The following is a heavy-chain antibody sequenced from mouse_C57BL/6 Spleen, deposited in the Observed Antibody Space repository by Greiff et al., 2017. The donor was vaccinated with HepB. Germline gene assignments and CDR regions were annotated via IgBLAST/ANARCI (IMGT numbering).Heavy chain of an antibody. CDR1: GYTFTDYY. D-gene: IGHD2-2*01. CDR2: INPYNGGT. J-gene: IGHJ2*01. V-gene: IGHV1-19*01. CDR3: ARRMVTTGIDY. Sequence: EVQLQQSGPVLVKPGASVKMSCKASGYTFTDYYMNWVKQSHGKSLEWIGVINPYNGGTSYNQKFKGKATLTVDKSSSTAYMELNSLTSEDSAVYYCARRMVTTGIDYWGQGTTLTVSS.